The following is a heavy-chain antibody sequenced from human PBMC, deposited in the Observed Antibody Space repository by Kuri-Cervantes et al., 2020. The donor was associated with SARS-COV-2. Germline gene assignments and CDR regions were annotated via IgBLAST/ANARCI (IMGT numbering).Heavy chain of an antibody. CDR1: GFTFDDYA. J-gene: IGHJ4*02. CDR2: ISWNSGSI. V-gene: IGHV3-9*01. D-gene: IGHD3-3*01. Sequence: GGSLRLSCAASGFTFDDYAMHWVRQAPGKGLEWVSGISWNSGSIGYADSVKGRFTISRDNAKNSLYLQMNSLRAEDTAVYYCAREGAYDFWSIDYWGQGTLVTVSS. CDR3: AREGAYDFWSIDY.